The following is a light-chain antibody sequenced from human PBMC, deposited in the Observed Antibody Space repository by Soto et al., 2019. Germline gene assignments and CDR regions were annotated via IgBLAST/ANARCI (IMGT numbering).Light chain of an antibody. Sequence: QSALTQPASVSGSPGQSITISCTGTSSDVGGYNYVSWYQQHPGKAPKLMIYDVSNRPSGVSNRFSGSKSGNTASLTISGLQAEDEADYYCSSYTSSSTPYYVFGTGTKLTGL. CDR2: DVS. V-gene: IGLV2-14*01. CDR1: SSDVGGYNY. J-gene: IGLJ1*01. CDR3: SSYTSSSTPYYV.